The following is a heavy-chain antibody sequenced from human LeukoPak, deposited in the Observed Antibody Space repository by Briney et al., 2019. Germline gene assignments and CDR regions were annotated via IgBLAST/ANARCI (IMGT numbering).Heavy chain of an antibody. J-gene: IGHJ4*02. Sequence: GSLRLSCAAPGFTFSSYAMSWVRQPPGKGLEWIGEINNSGSTNYNPSLKSRVTISVDTSKTQFSLKLSSVTAADTAVYYCAWIAARQGRYFDYWGQGTLVTVSS. CDR2: INNSGST. V-gene: IGHV4-34*08. CDR1: GFTFSSYA. D-gene: IGHD6-6*01. CDR3: AWIAARQGRYFDY.